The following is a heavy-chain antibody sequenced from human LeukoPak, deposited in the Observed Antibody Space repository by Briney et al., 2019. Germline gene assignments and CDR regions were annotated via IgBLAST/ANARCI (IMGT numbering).Heavy chain of an antibody. J-gene: IGHJ5*02. CDR1: GFTFSSYA. CDR2: ISYDGSNK. Sequence: PGGSLRLSCAASGFTFSSYAMHWVRQAPGKGLEWVAVISYDGSNKYYADSVKSRFTISRDNSKNTLYLQMNSLRAEDTAVYYCARSGEDYYDSSGSNWFDPWGQGTLVTVSS. CDR3: ARSGEDYYDSSGSNWFDP. D-gene: IGHD3-22*01. V-gene: IGHV3-30*04.